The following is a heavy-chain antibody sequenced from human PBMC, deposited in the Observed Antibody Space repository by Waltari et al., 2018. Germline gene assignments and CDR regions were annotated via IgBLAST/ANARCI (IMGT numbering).Heavy chain of an antibody. J-gene: IGHJ4*02. CDR3: ARDGHYYDSSGYYY. CDR1: GYSISSGYY. Sequence: QVQLQESGPGLVKPSETLSLTCTVSGYSISSGYYWGWIRQPPGKGLEWIGSIYHRGSTYYNPSLKSRVTISVDTSKNQFSLKLSSVTAADTVVYYCARDGHYYDSSGYYYWGQGTLVTVSS. CDR2: IYHRGST. V-gene: IGHV4-38-2*02. D-gene: IGHD3-22*01.